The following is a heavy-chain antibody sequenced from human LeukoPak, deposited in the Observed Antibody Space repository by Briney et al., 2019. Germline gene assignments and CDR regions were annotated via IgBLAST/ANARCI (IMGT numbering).Heavy chain of an antibody. J-gene: IGHJ6*03. V-gene: IGHV4-39*07. CDR1: GGSISSSSYY. Sequence: PSETLSLTCTVSGGSISSSSYYWGWIRQPPGKGLEWIGSIYYSGSTYYNPSLKSRVTIAIDTSKNQFSLKLSSVTAADTAVYYCAGGYTNYYYMGVWGKGTTVTVSS. CDR3: AGGYTNYYYMGV. CDR2: IYYSGST. D-gene: IGHD3-22*01.